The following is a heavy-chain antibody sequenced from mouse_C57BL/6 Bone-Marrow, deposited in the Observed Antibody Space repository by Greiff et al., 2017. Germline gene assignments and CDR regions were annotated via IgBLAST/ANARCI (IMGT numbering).Heavy chain of an antibody. V-gene: IGHV1-72*01. CDR1: GYTFTSYW. CDR3: AKDYYGSSPAGFAY. CDR2: IDPNSGGT. D-gene: IGHD1-1*01. Sequence: QVQLQQPGAELVKPGASVKLSCKASGYTFTSYWMHWVKQRPGRGLEWIGRIDPNSGGTKYNEKFKSKATLTVDKPSSTASMQLSSLTSEDSAVYYCAKDYYGSSPAGFAYWGQGTLVTVSA. J-gene: IGHJ3*01.